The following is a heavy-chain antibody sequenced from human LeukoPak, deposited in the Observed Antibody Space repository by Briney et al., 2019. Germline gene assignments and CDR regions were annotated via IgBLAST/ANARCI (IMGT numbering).Heavy chain of an antibody. D-gene: IGHD2-15*01. Sequence: GESLRISCKGSGYSFTTYWISWVRQMPGKGLEWMGRIDPSDSYTNYSPSFQGHVTISADKSFSTAYLQWTSLKASDTAMYYCARRGYCSGGSCFSAAFDIWGQGTMVTVSS. V-gene: IGHV5-10-1*01. CDR3: ARRGYCSGGSCFSAAFDI. J-gene: IGHJ3*02. CDR2: IDPSDSYT. CDR1: GYSFTTYW.